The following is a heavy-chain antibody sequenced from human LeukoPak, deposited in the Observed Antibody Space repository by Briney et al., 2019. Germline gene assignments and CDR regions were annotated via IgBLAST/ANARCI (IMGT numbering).Heavy chain of an antibody. J-gene: IGHJ4*02. CDR2: ISYDGSNK. D-gene: IGHD3-3*01. Sequence: GGSLRLSCAASGFTLSSHAMYWVRQAPGKGLEWVAVISYDGSNKYYADSVKGRFTISRDNSKNTLYLQMNSLRAEDTAVYYCAKGLRFLDYWGQGTLVTVSS. CDR1: GFTLSSHA. V-gene: IGHV3-30*04. CDR3: AKGLRFLDY.